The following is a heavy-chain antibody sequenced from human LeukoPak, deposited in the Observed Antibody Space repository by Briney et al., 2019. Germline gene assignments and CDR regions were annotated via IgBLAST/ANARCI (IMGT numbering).Heavy chain of an antibody. Sequence: ASVKVSCKVSGYTLTELSMHWVRQAPGKGLEWMGGFDPEDGETIYAQKFQGRVTMTEDTSTDTAYMELSSLRSEDTAVYYCARSGRDCSGGSCYSRYWGQGTLVTVSS. CDR2: FDPEDGET. CDR1: GYTLTELS. CDR3: ARSGRDCSGGSCYSRY. D-gene: IGHD2-15*01. J-gene: IGHJ4*02. V-gene: IGHV1-24*01.